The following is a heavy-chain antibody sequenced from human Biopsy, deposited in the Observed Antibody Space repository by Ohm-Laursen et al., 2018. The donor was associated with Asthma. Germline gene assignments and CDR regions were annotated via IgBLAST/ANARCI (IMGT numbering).Heavy chain of an antibody. J-gene: IGHJ4*02. CDR3: ARAQDYYDSRGYYRSFDY. CDR1: YGSITSGGYY. D-gene: IGHD3-22*01. Sequence: TLSLTRPVSYGSITSGGYYWTWIRQHPGKGLEWIGFIYYSGSTYYNPSLKSRVSISIDTSKNQFSLKLSSVTAADTAVYYCARAQDYYDSRGYYRSFDYWGQGTLVTVSS. CDR2: IYYSGST. V-gene: IGHV4-31*03.